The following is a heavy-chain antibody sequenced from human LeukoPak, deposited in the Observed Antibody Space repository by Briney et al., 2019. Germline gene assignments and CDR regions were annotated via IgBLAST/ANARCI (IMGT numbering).Heavy chain of an antibody. CDR3: ARSSTSDESSLSYFDY. V-gene: IGHV4-34*01. CDR2: INHSGST. Sequence: SETLYLTCAVYGGSFSGYYWSWIRQPPGKGLEWIGEINHSGSTNYNPSLKSRVTISVDTSKNQFSLKLSSVTAADTAVYYCARSSTSDESSLSYFDYWGQGTLVTVSS. D-gene: IGHD2-2*01. CDR1: GGSFSGYY. J-gene: IGHJ4*02.